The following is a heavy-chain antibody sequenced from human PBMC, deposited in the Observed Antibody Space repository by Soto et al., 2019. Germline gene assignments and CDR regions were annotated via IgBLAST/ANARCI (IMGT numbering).Heavy chain of an antibody. CDR1: GDSIRSSSY. Sequence: SETLSLTCTFSGDSIRSSSYWGWIRQPPGKGLEWIGSIYSTGNTYYNPSLNSQVTISVDTSKNQFSLNVISVTAADTAVYYCRRSSRYSTDVWGQGTTVTVSS. CDR3: RRSSRYSTDV. D-gene: IGHD6-13*01. V-gene: IGHV4-39*01. CDR2: IYSTGNT. J-gene: IGHJ6*02.